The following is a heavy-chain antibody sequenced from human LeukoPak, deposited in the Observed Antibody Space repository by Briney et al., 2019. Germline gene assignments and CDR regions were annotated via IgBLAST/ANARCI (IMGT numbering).Heavy chain of an antibody. J-gene: IGHJ4*02. D-gene: IGHD2-8*02. CDR1: GFIFSDYY. CDR2: ISRGGDTI. CDR3: ARDLNWWVDY. Sequence: GGSLRLSCAASGFIFSDYYMSWIRQAPGKGLEWISYISRGGDTIYYADPVKGRFTLSRDNAKDSLFLQMTNLRGEDTALYYCARDLNWWVDYWGQGTLVTVSS. V-gene: IGHV3-11*01.